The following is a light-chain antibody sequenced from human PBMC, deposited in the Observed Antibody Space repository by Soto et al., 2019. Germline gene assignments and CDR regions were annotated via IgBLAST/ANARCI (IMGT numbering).Light chain of an antibody. V-gene: IGKV3-11*01. Sequence: EIVLTQSPATLSLSPGERATFSCRASQSLNDYLVWYQQKPGQAPRLLIYDASNRATVIPARCSGRWSGAAFLLSISLLHTEDFAVYSCQQRRDCPITFGGGTKVEIK. CDR1: QSLNDY. J-gene: IGKJ4*01. CDR3: QQRRDCPIT. CDR2: DAS.